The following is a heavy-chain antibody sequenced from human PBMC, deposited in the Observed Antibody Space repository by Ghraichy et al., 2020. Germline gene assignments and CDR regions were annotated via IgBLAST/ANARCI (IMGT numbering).Heavy chain of an antibody. CDR1: GFTFNIYA. CDR2: ISGTGTNT. V-gene: IGHV3-23*01. CDR3: AKYAQYFYDSSGYYRHGFDY. Sequence: GGSLRLSCAASGFTFNIYAMVWVRQAPGKGLEWVSAISGTGTNTYYADSVTGRFTISRDNSKNMLYLQMDSLRAEDTAVYYCAKYAQYFYDSSGYYRHGFDYWGQRTLVTVSS. J-gene: IGHJ4*02. D-gene: IGHD3-22*01.